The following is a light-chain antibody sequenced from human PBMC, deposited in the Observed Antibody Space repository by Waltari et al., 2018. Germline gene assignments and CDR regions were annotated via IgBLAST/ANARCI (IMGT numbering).Light chain of an antibody. CDR2: GNS. CDR3: QSYDSSLSGLV. V-gene: IGLV1-40*01. Sequence: QSVLTQPPSVSGAPGQSVTISCTGSSSTIGDGHDVPRYQQRPGTAPKLPIYGNSNRPSGVPDRFSGSKSGTSASLAITGLQAEDEADYYCQSYDSSLSGLVFGGGTKLTVL. CDR1: SSTIGDGHD. J-gene: IGLJ2*01.